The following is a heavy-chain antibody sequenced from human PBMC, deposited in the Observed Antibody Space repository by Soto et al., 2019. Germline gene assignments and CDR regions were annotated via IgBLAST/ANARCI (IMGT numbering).Heavy chain of an antibody. CDR2: INAGNSNT. V-gene: IGHV1-3*05. D-gene: IGHD2-2*01. CDR3: ARGVPPIDY. Sequence: QVQLVQSGAEEKKPGASVKVSCKASGYTFTSYAMHWVRQAPGQRLEWMGWINAGNSNTKYAQKFQGRVSITRDTSTITAYLELSSLRSADTAVYYCARGVPPIDYWGQGTLVTVSS. J-gene: IGHJ4*02. CDR1: GYTFTSYA.